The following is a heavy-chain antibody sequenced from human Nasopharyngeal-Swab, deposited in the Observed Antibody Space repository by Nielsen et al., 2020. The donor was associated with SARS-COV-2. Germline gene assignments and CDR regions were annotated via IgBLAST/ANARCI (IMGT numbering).Heavy chain of an antibody. CDR2: IYYSGST. Sequence: WIRQPPGKGLEWIGYIYYSGSTNYNPSLKSRVTISVDMSKNQFSLKLSSVTAADTAVYYCARDGYSSSRTLDYWGQGTLVTVSS. CDR3: ARDGYSSSRTLDY. D-gene: IGHD6-13*01. V-gene: IGHV4-59*01. J-gene: IGHJ4*02.